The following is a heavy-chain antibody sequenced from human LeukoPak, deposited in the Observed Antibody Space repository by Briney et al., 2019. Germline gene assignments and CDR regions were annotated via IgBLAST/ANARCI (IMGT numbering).Heavy chain of an antibody. CDR3: ARGESGSYYAAPFDN. V-gene: IGHV3-53*01. J-gene: IGHJ4*02. Sequence: GGSLRLSCAASGFTVSSTCMNWVRQAPGQGLEWVSVIFDGGKTYYADAVKGRFTISRDSSKNILYLQMDSLRAEDTAVYYCARGESGSYYAAPFDNWGREPWSPSPQ. CDR1: GFTVSSTC. CDR2: IFDGGKT. D-gene: IGHD1-26*01.